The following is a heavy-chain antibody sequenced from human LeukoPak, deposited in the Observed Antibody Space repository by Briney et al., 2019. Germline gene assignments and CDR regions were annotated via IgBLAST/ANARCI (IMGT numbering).Heavy chain of an antibody. CDR2: IYYSGST. J-gene: IGHJ4*02. D-gene: IGHD6-13*01. CDR1: GGSISSYY. CDR3: ARVGSSPTHFDY. V-gene: IGHV4-59*12. Sequence: SETLSLTCTVSGGSISSYYWSWIRQPPGKGLEWIGYIYYSGSTNYNPSLKSRVTISVDTSKNQFSLKLSSVTAADTAVYYCARVGSSPTHFDYWGQGTLVTVSS.